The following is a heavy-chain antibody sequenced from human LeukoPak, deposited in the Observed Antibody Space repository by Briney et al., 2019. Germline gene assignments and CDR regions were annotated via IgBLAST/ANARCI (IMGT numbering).Heavy chain of an antibody. V-gene: IGHV3-30*18. D-gene: IGHD2-15*01. J-gene: IGHJ5*02. CDR3: AKDRVGYCSGGSCYSEAYWFDP. CDR1: GFTFSSYG. Sequence: GGSLRLSCAASGFTFSSYGMHWVRQAPGKGLEWVAVISYDGSNKYYADSVKGRFTISRDNSKNTLYLQMNSLRAEDSAVYYCAKDRVGYCSGGSCYSEAYWFDPWGQGTLVTVSS. CDR2: ISYDGSNK.